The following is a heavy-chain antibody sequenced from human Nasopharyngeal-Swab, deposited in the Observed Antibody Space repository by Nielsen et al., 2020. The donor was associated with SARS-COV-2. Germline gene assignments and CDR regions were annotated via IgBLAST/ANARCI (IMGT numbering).Heavy chain of an antibody. CDR3: VRGSKGPTKDYYYYMDV. D-gene: IGHD1-26*01. J-gene: IGHJ6*03. CDR1: GASVSGNSAA. CDR2: TYYTSTWHN. Sequence: SETLSLTCAISGASVSGNSAAWNWIRQSPSRGLEWLGRTYYTSTWHNASAVSVRGRININSDTSKNQFSLHLSSVSPEDTAVYYCVRGSKGPTKDYYYYMDVWGKGTTVTVSS. V-gene: IGHV6-1*01.